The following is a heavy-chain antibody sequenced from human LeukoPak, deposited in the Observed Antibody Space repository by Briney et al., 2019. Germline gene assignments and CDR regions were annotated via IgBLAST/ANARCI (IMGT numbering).Heavy chain of an antibody. D-gene: IGHD6-13*01. Sequence: PSETLSLTCTVSGGSISSYYWSWVRHPPGKGLEWIGYISYSGNTNYNPSLNSRVTISVDSSKTQFSLRLSSVTAAATAVYYCARQGGYIAPLALWGQGTLVTASS. CDR1: GGSISSYY. V-gene: IGHV4-59*08. J-gene: IGHJ4*02. CDR3: ARQGGYIAPLAL. CDR2: ISYSGNT.